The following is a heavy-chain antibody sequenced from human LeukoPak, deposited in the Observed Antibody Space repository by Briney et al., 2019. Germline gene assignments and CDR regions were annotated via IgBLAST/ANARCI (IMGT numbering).Heavy chain of an antibody. D-gene: IGHD6-13*01. J-gene: IGHJ4*02. CDR1: GGSFSGYY. CDR3: ARGVVAAAGRTFDF. Sequence: SETLSLTCAVYGGSFSGYYWSWIRQPPGKGLEWIGEINHSGSTNYNPSLMSRVTISLDTSKNQFSLKLSSVTAADTAVYYCARGVVAAAGRTFDFWGQGTLVTVSS. CDR2: INHSGST. V-gene: IGHV4-34*01.